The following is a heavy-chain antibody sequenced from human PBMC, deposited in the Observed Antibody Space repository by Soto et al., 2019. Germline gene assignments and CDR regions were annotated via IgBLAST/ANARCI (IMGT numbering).Heavy chain of an antibody. CDR3: ARVRYELGVRYYFYGMDV. CDR1: DGSISSYY. CDR2: IFYTGSGST. J-gene: IGHJ6*02. Sequence: NPSETLSLTCTVSDGSISSYYWSWIRQPPGKGLEWIGYIFYTGSGSTNYNPSLKSRVTISVDTSMNQFSLKLRSVTAADTAVYYCARVRYELGVRYYFYGMDVWGQGTTVTVSS. D-gene: IGHD3-16*01. V-gene: IGHV4-59*01.